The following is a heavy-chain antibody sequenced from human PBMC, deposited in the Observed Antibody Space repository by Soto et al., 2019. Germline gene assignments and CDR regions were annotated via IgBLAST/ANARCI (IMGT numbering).Heavy chain of an antibody. J-gene: IGHJ6*02. Sequence: PSETLSLTCAVYGGSFSGYYWSWIRQPPGKGLEWIGEINHSGSTNYNPSLKSRVTISVDTSKNQFSLKLSSVTAADTAVYYCARGLGYYDFWSGYYGMDVWGQGTKVTVYS. CDR1: GGSFSGYY. CDR3: ARGLGYYDFWSGYYGMDV. D-gene: IGHD3-3*01. V-gene: IGHV4-34*01. CDR2: INHSGST.